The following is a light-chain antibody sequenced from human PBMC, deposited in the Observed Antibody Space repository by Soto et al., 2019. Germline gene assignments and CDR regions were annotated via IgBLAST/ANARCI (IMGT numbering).Light chain of an antibody. J-gene: IGKJ1*01. CDR2: DAS. V-gene: IGKV3-15*01. CDR1: QSVRSK. Sequence: EIVMTQSPATLSVSPGERATLSCRASQSVRSKLAWYQQKPGQAPRLLIYDASTRAPGVPARFSGSGSGTEFTLTISSLQSEDFAVYYCQHYNNWPAFGQGTNVEIK. CDR3: QHYNNWPA.